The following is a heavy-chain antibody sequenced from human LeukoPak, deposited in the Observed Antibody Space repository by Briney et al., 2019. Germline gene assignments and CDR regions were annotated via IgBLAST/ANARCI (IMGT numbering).Heavy chain of an antibody. D-gene: IGHD6-13*01. Sequence: GGSLRLSCAASGFTFSSYSMNWVRQAPGKGLEWVSSISSSSSYIYYADSVKGRFTTSRDNAKNSLYLQMNSLRAEDTAVYYCARGKQLERIDYWGQGTLVTVSS. CDR3: ARGKQLERIDY. J-gene: IGHJ4*02. V-gene: IGHV3-21*01. CDR1: GFTFSSYS. CDR2: ISSSSSYI.